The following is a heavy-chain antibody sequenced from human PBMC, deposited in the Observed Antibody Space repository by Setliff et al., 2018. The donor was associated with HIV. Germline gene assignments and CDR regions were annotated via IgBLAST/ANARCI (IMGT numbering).Heavy chain of an antibody. CDR1: GYDFKIYD. J-gene: IGHJ4*02. CDR3: ARGKIPSWRLTMFDF. V-gene: IGHV1-8*01. Sequence: GASVKVSCKASGYDFKIYDINWVRQVAGQGLEWMGWINPGTGNTGYPQNFSGRVTMTRNTSINTAYMELSSLRSEDTAIYFCARGKIPSWRLTMFDFCGQGTPVTVSS. CDR2: INPGTGNT. D-gene: IGHD1-1*01.